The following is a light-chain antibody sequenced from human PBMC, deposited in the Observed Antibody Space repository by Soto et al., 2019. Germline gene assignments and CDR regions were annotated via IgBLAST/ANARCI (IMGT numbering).Light chain of an antibody. V-gene: IGKV1-27*01. CDR2: GAS. CDR3: QKYDRAPFT. Sequence: DIQMTQSPSTVSAYVGDIVTITFRASQGISNYLAWYQQKPGRLPKLLLFGASTLQSGVPARFSGSGSGTLFTLTINGLLPEDVATYYCQKYDRAPFTFGPGTKVDIK. CDR1: QGISNY. J-gene: IGKJ3*01.